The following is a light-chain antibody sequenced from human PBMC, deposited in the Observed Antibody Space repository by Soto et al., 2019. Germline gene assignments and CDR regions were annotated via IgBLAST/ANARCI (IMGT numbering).Light chain of an antibody. CDR2: EDN. Sequence: NFMLTQPHSASDSPGKTVIISCTRSSGSIASNYVQWYQQRPGSSPTTVIYEDNQRPSGVPDRFSGSIDSSSNSASLTISGLETEDEADYYCQSYDATNQVFGGGTKLTVL. V-gene: IGLV6-57*01. CDR3: QSYDATNQV. CDR1: SGSIASNY. J-gene: IGLJ3*02.